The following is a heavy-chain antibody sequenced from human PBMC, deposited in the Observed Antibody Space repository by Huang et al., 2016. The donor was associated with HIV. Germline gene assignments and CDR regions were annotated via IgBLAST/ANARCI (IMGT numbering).Heavy chain of an antibody. CDR3: AKDFGYSSGWPYFFDY. D-gene: IGHD6-19*01. V-gene: IGHV3-30*18. CDR2: ISYDGSNK. J-gene: IGHJ4*02. CDR1: EFTFSTYG. Sequence: QVQLVESGGGVVQPGRSLRLSCAAFEFTFSTYGMHWVRQAPGKGLQWVAVISYDGSNKYYADSVKGRFTVSRDNSKNTLDLQMNSLRAEDTAVYYCAKDFGYSSGWPYFFDYWGQGTLVTVSS.